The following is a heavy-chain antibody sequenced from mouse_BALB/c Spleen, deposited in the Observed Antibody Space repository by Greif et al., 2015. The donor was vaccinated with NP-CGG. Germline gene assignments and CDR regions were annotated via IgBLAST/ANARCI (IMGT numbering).Heavy chain of an antibody. Sequence: VKLVESGAELVRPGASVKLSCKASGYTFTSYWINWVKQRPGQGLEWIGNIYPSDSYTNYNQKFKDKATLTVDKSSSTAYMQLSSPTSEDSAVYYCTRGPYYYGSSAMDYWGQGTSVTVSS. CDR2: IYPSDSYT. CDR1: GYTFTSYW. CDR3: TRGPYYYGSSAMDY. D-gene: IGHD1-1*01. V-gene: IGHV1-69*02. J-gene: IGHJ4*01.